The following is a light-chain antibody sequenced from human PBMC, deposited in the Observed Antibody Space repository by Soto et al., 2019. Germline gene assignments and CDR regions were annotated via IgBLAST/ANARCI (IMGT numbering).Light chain of an antibody. CDR3: HQFGSSPLAFT. J-gene: IGKJ2*01. V-gene: IGKV3-20*01. Sequence: ESMLTQSPGTLSLSPGERATLSCRASQSVSTRYLAWYQQKPGQAPRLLIYGASIRAAGIPDRFSASGFETGFPLTISTLESEDFSVYYCHQFGSSPLAFTFGQGTKLEI. CDR1: QSVSTRY. CDR2: GAS.